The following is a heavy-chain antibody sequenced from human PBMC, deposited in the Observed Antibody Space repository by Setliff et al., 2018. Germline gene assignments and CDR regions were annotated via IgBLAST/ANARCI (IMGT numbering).Heavy chain of an antibody. CDR1: GDSINENH. D-gene: IGHD3-10*01. J-gene: IGHJ4*02. CDR3: ARGITSVSWTLRY. V-gene: IGHV4-4*08. CDR2: IYTSGST. Sequence: KTSETLSLTCNVSGDSINENHWTWIRQPPGKGLEWIGYIYTSGSTNYNPSLKSRVTISVDMSKNQFSLRLNSVTAADTAVYYCARGITSVSWTLRYWGRGTLVTVSS.